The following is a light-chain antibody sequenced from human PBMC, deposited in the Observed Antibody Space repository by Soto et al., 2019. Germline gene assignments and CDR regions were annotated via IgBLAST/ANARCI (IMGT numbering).Light chain of an antibody. CDR3: SAWGDSLNGPV. CDR2: SNN. Sequence: QSVLTQPPSASGTPGQRVTISCSGSSSNIGSNTVNCYQQLPGTAPKLLIYSNNHRPSGVPARFSGGKSCTSASPAISGLQSEEEDDYYYSAWGDSLNGPVFGGGTKLTVL. J-gene: IGLJ2*01. CDR1: SSNIGSNT. V-gene: IGLV1-44*01.